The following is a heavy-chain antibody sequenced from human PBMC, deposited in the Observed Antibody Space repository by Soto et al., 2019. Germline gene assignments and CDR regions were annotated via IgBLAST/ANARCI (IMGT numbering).Heavy chain of an antibody. CDR3: ARAHYYYDSSGYFHY. J-gene: IGHJ4*02. V-gene: IGHV3-53*04. CDR1: GFYVRSNY. CDR2: IYSGGST. D-gene: IGHD3-22*01. Sequence: GGSLTLSCAACGFYVRSNYMRWFRQAPGKGLEWVSFIYSGGSTYYVDSVKGRFIISRHNSKNSLYLLMNCLRSEDTAVYYCARAHYYYDSSGYFHYWGQGS.